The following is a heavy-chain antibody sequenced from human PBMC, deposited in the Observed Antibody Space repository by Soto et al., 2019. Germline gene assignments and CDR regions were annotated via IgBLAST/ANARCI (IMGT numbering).Heavy chain of an antibody. Sequence: ASVKVSCKASGGTFSSYAISWVRQAPGQGLEWMGGIIPILGTANYAQKFQGRVTITADESTSTAYMELSSLRSEDTAVYYCATYDSSGYLNFDYWGQGTLVTVSS. CDR2: IIPILGTA. CDR1: GGTFSSYA. J-gene: IGHJ4*02. D-gene: IGHD3-22*01. CDR3: ATYDSSGYLNFDY. V-gene: IGHV1-69*13.